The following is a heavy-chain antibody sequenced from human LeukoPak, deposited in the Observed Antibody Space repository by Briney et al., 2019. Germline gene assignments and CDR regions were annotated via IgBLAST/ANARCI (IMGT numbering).Heavy chain of an antibody. CDR2: IFAGGSA. D-gene: IGHD4-17*01. V-gene: IGHV3-66*01. J-gene: IGHJ6*02. CDR3: ARDKATVTLLHGMDV. Sequence: PGGSLRLSCAASGFRVSNDYMTWVRQAPGKGLEWVSFIFAGGSAYYADSVKGRFTISRDRSKNTLSLQMNSLRAEDTAVYYCARDKATVTLLHGMDVWGQGTTVTVSS. CDR1: GFRVSNDY.